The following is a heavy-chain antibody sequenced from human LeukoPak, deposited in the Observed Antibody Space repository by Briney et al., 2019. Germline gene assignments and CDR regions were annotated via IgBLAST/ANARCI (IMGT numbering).Heavy chain of an antibody. CDR3: ARHHTIFGVASYYYGMDV. CDR2: IYSGGST. D-gene: IGHD3-3*01. J-gene: IGHJ6*02. V-gene: IGHV3-66*04. CDR1: GFTVSSNY. Sequence: GGSLRLSCAASGFTVSSNYMSWVRQAPGKGLEWVSVIYSGGSTYYADSVKGRFTISRDNSKNTLYLQMNSLRAEDTAVYYCARHHTIFGVASYYYGMDVWGQGTTVTVSS.